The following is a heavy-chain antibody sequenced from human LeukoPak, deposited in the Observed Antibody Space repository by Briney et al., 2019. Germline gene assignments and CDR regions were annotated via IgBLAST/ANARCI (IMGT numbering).Heavy chain of an antibody. V-gene: IGHV3-33*01. D-gene: IGHD3-9*01. J-gene: IGHJ6*02. Sequence: PGRSLRLSCAASGFTFSSYGMHWVRQAPGKGLEWVAVIWYDGSNKYYADSVKGRFTISRDNSKNTLYLQMNSLRAEDTAVYYCARDRSPDYFAWFYYYSYGMDFWGQGTTVTVSS. CDR2: IWYDGSNK. CDR1: GFTFSSYG. CDR3: ARDRSPDYFAWFYYYSYGMDF.